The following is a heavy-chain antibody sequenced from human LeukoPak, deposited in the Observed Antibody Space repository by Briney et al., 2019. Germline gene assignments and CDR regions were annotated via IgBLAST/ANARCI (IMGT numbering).Heavy chain of an antibody. CDR2: GLYTGNT. CDR1: GGSIAVNHYY. Sequence: KPSETLSLTCSVSGGSIAVNHYYWGWIRQPPGKGLEWIGSGLYTGNTCSNPSLRSRVTISVDTSKNEFSLKMNSVTAADTAVYYCAREHRSSKYFDSWGQGALMIVSS. CDR3: AREHRSSKYFDS. J-gene: IGHJ4*02. V-gene: IGHV4-39*02. D-gene: IGHD6-6*01.